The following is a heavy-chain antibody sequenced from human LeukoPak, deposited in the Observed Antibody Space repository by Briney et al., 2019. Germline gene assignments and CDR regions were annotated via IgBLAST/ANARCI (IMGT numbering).Heavy chain of an antibody. CDR2: IYSGGST. CDR1: GFTVSSNY. V-gene: IGHV3-66*02. D-gene: IGHD5-12*01. Sequence: GGSLRLSCAASGFTVSSNYMSWVRQAPGKGLEWVSVIYSGGSTYYADSVKGRFTISRDNSKNTLYLQMNSLRTEDTAVYYCAKDQGYDTGYFDYWGQGSLVTVSS. J-gene: IGHJ4*02. CDR3: AKDQGYDTGYFDY.